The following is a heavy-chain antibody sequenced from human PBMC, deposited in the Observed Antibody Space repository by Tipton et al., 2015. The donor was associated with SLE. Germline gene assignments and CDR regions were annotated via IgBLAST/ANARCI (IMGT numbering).Heavy chain of an antibody. V-gene: IGHV4-34*01. CDR2: INHSGST. Sequence: GLVKPSETLSLNCAVYGGSVSGYYWSWIRQPPGKGLEWIGEINHSGSTNYNPSLKSRVTISVDTSKNQFSLKLSSVTAADTAVYYCARDGSRYYFDYWGQGTLVTVSS. CDR1: GGSVSGYY. CDR3: ARDGSRYYFDY. J-gene: IGHJ4*02.